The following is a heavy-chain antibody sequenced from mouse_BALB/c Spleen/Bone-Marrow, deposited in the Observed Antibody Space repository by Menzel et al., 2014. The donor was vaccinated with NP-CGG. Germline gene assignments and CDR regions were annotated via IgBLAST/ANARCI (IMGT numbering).Heavy chain of an antibody. J-gene: IGHJ3*01. Sequence: LQQSGSERVRPGASVKLSCKASGYTFTTYWIHSGKQRHGQGLEWFGIIYPGSGNTNYGEKFKTKGTLTVDTSSSTAYMHLSSLTSEDSAVYYCTRWNGHYEGFAYWGQGTLVTVSA. CDR2: IYPGSGNT. V-gene: IGHV1S22*01. D-gene: IGHD2-1*01. CDR1: GYTFTTYW. CDR3: TRWNGHYEGFAY.